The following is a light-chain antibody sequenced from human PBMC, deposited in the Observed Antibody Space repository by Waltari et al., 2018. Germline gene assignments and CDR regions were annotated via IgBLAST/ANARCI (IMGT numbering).Light chain of an antibody. CDR1: QSISSY. CDR2: AAS. J-gene: IGKJ1*01. CDR3: QQSYSTYPTVT. V-gene: IGKV1-39*01. Sequence: DIQMTQSPSSLSASVGDRVTITCRASQSISSYLNWYQQKPGKAPKLLIYAASSLQSGVPSRFSGSGSGTDFTLTISSLQPEDFATYYCQQSYSTYPTVTVGQGTKVEIK.